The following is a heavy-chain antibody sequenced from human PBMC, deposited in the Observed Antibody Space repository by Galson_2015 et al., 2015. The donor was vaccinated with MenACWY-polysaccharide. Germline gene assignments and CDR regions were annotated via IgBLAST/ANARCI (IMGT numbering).Heavy chain of an antibody. CDR1: GGTLNNYA. D-gene: IGHD4-17*01. V-gene: IGHV1-69*10. Sequence: SVKVSCKASGGTLNNYAVVWVRQAPGQGLEWVGGAVPLLGTTTYAQKLQDRVTITADLYTSTAYMELINLRSGDTAVYYCGRTYGDYFYGMDVWGQGTTVTVSS. J-gene: IGHJ6*02. CDR3: GRTYGDYFYGMDV. CDR2: AVPLLGTT.